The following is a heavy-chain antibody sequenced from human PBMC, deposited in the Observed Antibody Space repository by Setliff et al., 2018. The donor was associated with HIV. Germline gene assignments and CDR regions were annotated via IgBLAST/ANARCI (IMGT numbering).Heavy chain of an antibody. Sequence: GSLRLSCAASGFTFGSYTMNWVRQAPGKGLEWVTYMGFTSTSITYADSVKGRFTISRDNAKNSLSLQMNSLRADDTAVYYCARDYYGGFGDYDFGDYFDYWGQGALVTVSS. D-gene: IGHD4-17*01. CDR1: GFTFGSYT. V-gene: IGHV3-48*04. CDR2: MGFTSTSI. CDR3: ARDYYGGFGDYDFGDYFDY. J-gene: IGHJ4*02.